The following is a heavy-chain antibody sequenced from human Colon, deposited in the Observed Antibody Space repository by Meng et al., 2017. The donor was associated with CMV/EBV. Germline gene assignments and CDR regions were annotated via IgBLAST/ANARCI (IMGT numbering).Heavy chain of an antibody. CDR1: GDSVSSDTVA. CDR2: TYYRSTWGN. D-gene: IGHD3-16*01. Sequence: QVQLQQSGPGLVKPPXTLTLTCAISGDSVSSDTVAWNWIRQSPSRGLEWLGRTYYRSTWGNDYAISVRSRLTINPDTAKNQFSLHLKSVTPEDTAVYYCARDRLWAFDIWGQGTMVTVSS. CDR3: ARDRLWAFDI. J-gene: IGHJ3*02. V-gene: IGHV6-1*01.